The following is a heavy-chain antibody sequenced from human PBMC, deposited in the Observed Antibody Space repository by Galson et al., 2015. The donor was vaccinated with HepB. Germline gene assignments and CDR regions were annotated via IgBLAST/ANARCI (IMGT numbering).Heavy chain of an antibody. J-gene: IGHJ4*02. CDR3: AKDTSSGGYYFDY. Sequence: SLRLSCAASGFTFDDYAMHWVRQAPGKGLEWVSGISWNSGSIAYADFVKGRFTISRDNAENSLYLQMNSLRAEDAALYYCAKDTSSGGYYFDYWGQGTLVTVSS. V-gene: IGHV3-9*01. CDR2: ISWNSGSI. CDR1: GFTFDDYA. D-gene: IGHD3-10*01.